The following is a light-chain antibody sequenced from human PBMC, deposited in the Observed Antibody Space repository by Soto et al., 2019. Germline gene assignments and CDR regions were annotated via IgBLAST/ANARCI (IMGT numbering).Light chain of an antibody. Sequence: EIVLTQSPGTLSLSPGERATLSCRASQSISSSYLAWYQQKPGQAPRLLIYGASRRATGIPDRFSGRESGTDFTLTITTQEPEDSAVYFCQQYASSPYTVGQGTNVEIK. CDR2: GAS. J-gene: IGKJ2*01. V-gene: IGKV3-20*01. CDR3: QQYASSPYT. CDR1: QSISSSY.